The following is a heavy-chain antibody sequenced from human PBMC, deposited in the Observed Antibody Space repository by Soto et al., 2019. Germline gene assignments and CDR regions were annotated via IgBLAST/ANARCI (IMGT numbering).Heavy chain of an antibody. J-gene: IGHJ6*02. V-gene: IGHV5-51*01. Sequence: LGESLKISCQGSGYSFANYWIAWVRQMPGKGLEWLVVIYPGDSDTRYSPSFRGQVTISADKSISHVYLQWSSLKASDTAMYYCARNRLRQYYYGMDVWGQGTTVTVSS. D-gene: IGHD3-10*01. CDR3: ARNRLRQYYYGMDV. CDR2: IYPGDSDT. CDR1: GYSFANYW.